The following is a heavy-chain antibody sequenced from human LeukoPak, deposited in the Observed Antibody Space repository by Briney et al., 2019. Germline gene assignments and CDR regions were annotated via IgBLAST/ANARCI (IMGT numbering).Heavy chain of an antibody. Sequence: SETLSLTCTVSGDSISDNNYYWGWIRQPPGKGLEWFGSISSAVSTYYNPSLKSRVTISVDTSKNQFPLKLDSVTAADTAVYYCSGYYRSNDAFDIWGQGTMVTVSS. J-gene: IGHJ3*02. D-gene: IGHD3-22*01. CDR2: ISSAVST. CDR1: GDSISDNNYY. CDR3: SGYYRSNDAFDI. V-gene: IGHV4-39*01.